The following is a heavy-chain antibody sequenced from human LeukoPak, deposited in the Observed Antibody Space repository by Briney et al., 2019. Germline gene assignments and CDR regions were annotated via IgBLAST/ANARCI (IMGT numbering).Heavy chain of an antibody. D-gene: IGHD6-13*01. V-gene: IGHV4-34*01. CDR1: GGSFSGYY. CDR2: INHSGST. Sequence: PSETLSLTCAVYGGSFSGYYWSWIRQPPGKGLEWIGEINHSGSTNYNPSLKSRVTISVDTSKNQFSLKLSSVTAADTAAYYCVRDRYSRLDYWGQGTLVTVSS. J-gene: IGHJ4*02. CDR3: VRDRYSRLDY.